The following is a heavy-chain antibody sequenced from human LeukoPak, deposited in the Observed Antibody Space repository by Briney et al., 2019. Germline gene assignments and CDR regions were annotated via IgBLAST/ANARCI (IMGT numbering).Heavy chain of an antibody. J-gene: IGHJ4*02. Sequence: PGGSLRLSCAASGFTFSNSAMTWVRQAPGKGLEWVSAISAGGSDTIYTDSVKGRFTISRDNSKNTLYLQMNSLRAEDTAVYYCAKREGYSYGCPDYWGQGTLVTVSS. CDR1: GFTFSNSA. V-gene: IGHV3-23*01. CDR2: ISAGGSDT. CDR3: AKREGYSYGCPDY. D-gene: IGHD5-18*01.